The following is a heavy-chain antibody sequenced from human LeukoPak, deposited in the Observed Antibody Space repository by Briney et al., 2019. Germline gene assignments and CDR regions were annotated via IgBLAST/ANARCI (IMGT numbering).Heavy chain of an antibody. CDR3: ARGPLVGATMGFLNY. J-gene: IGHJ4*02. Sequence: GGSLRLSCAASGFTFSSYWMSWVRQAPGKGLEWVANIKQDGSEKYYVDSVKGRFTISRDNAKNSLYLQMNSLRAEDTAVYYCARGPLVGATMGFLNYWGQGTLVAVSS. D-gene: IGHD1-26*01. CDR1: GFTFSSYW. V-gene: IGHV3-7*01. CDR2: IKQDGSEK.